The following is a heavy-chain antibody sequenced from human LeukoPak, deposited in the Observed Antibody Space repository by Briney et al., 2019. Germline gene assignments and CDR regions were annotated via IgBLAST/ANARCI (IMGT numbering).Heavy chain of an antibody. J-gene: IGHJ2*01. D-gene: IGHD3-22*01. Sequence: SETLSVTCAVYGGSFRGYYGSWIRQPPGKGLEWIGEINHSGSTNYNPSLKSRVTISVDTSKNQFSLKLSSVTAADTAVYYCARVGFYDSSGYRHWYLDLWGRGTKASVCS. V-gene: IGHV4-34*01. CDR2: INHSGST. CDR3: ARVGFYDSSGYRHWYLDL. CDR1: GGSFRGYY.